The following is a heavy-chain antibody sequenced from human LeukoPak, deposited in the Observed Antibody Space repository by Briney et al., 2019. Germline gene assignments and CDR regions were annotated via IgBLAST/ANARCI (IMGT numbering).Heavy chain of an antibody. CDR1: GFTVSSNY. Sequence: GGSLRLSCAASGFTVSSNYMSWVRQAPGKGLEWVSVIYSGGSAYYADSVKGRFTISRDNSKNTLYLQMNSPRAEDTAVYYCARALVRGVNDYWGQGTLVTVSS. D-gene: IGHD3-10*01. V-gene: IGHV3-66*01. CDR2: IYSGGSA. CDR3: ARALVRGVNDY. J-gene: IGHJ4*02.